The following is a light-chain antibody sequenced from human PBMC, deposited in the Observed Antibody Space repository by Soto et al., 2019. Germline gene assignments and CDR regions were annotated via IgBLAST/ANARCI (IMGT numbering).Light chain of an antibody. Sequence: DIQMTQSPSSLSASVGDRVTITCRASQSISSYLNWYQQKPGKAPKLLIYAASSLQSGVPSRFSGSRSGTEFTLTISSLQPEDFASYYCLQDYGDSWTFGQGTKVEIE. CDR3: LQDYGDSWT. CDR2: AAS. V-gene: IGKV1-39*01. J-gene: IGKJ1*01. CDR1: QSISSY.